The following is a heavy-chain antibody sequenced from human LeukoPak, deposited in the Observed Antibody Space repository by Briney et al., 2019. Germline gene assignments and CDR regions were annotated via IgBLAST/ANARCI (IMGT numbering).Heavy chain of an antibody. D-gene: IGHD3-10*01. CDR2: IKQDGSEK. CDR3: ARDSTYYYDSGSSGPHYFDY. V-gene: IGHV3-7*01. CDR1: GFSVSGYW. J-gene: IGHJ4*02. Sequence: GGSLRLSCAVSGFSVSGYWMTWVRQAPGKGLEWVANIKQDGSEKNYVDSVKGRFTISRDNAENSLFLQMNSLRVEDTAVYYCARDSTYYYDSGSSGPHYFDYWGQGTLVTVSS.